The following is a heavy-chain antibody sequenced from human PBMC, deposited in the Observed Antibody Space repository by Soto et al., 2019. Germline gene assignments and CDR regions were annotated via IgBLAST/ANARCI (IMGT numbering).Heavy chain of an antibody. CDR2: IYYSGST. V-gene: IGHV4-59*01. Sequence: SETLSLTCTVSGGSISSYYWSWFRQPPGKGLEWIGYIYYSGSTNYNPSLKSRVTISVDTSKNQFSLKLSSVTAADTAVYYCARGEDQADYWGQGTLVTVSS. CDR3: ARGEDQADY. D-gene: IGHD1-26*01. CDR1: GGSISSYY. J-gene: IGHJ4*02.